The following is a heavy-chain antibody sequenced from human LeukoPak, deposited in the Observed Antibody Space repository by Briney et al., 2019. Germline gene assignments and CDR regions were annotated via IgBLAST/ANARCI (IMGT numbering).Heavy chain of an antibody. V-gene: IGHV4-39*07. D-gene: IGHD5-18*01. CDR3: ARTDTAMVIFAFDI. CDR2: IYYSGSS. Sequence: SETLSLTCTVSRGSISTTSYYWGWIRQSPGKGLEWIGSIYYSGSSYYNPSLKSRVTISVDTSKNQFSLKLSSVTAADTAVYYCARTDTAMVIFAFDIWGQGTMVTVSS. J-gene: IGHJ3*02. CDR1: RGSISTTSYY.